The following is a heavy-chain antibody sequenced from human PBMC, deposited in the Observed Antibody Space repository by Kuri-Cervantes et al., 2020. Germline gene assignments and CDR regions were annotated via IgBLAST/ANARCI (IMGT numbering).Heavy chain of an antibody. V-gene: IGHV1-2*02. CDR1: GYTFTGYY. D-gene: IGHD7-27*01. J-gene: IGHJ6*02. CDR2: INPNSGGT. Sequence: ASVKVSCKASGYTFTGYYMHGVRQAPGQGLEWMGWINPNSGGTNYAQKFQGRVTMNRDTSISTAYMELSRLRSGDTAVYYCARVIRSWGGNYYYYGMDVWGQGTTVTVSS. CDR3: ARVIRSWGGNYYYYGMDV.